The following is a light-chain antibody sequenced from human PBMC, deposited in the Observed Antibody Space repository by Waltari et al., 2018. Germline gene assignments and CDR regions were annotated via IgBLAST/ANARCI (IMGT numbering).Light chain of an antibody. J-gene: IGKJ2*01. CDR3: QQYYSMPPMYT. Sequence: DIQMTHSPSSLSASVGDRVPITCRASQDIINSLAWYQQKPGKAPKLLLYGASILESGVPSRFSGSGSGTHFTLTISSLQPEDFATYYCQQYYSMPPMYTFGQGTKLEIK. V-gene: IGKV1-NL1*01. CDR1: QDIINS. CDR2: GAS.